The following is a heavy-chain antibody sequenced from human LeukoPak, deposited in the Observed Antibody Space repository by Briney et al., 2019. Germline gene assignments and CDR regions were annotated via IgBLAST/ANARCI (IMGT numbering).Heavy chain of an antibody. V-gene: IGHV3-30*02. D-gene: IGHD5-24*01. CDR3: AKGGIQFNWFDP. J-gene: IGHJ5*02. CDR1: GFTFSSYG. Sequence: GGSLRLSRAASGFTFSSYGMHWVRQTPGKGLEWVAFIRYDGSNKYYADSVKGRFTISRDNSKNTLYLQMSSLRTEDTAVYYCAKGGIQFNWFDPWGQGTLVTVSS. CDR2: IRYDGSNK.